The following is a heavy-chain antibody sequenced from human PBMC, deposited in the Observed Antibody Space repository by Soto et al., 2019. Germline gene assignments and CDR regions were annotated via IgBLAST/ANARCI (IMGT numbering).Heavy chain of an antibody. J-gene: IGHJ5*02. V-gene: IGHV3-21*06. CDR1: GFTFSAYN. Sequence: EVQLVESGGGLVKPGGSLRLSCAASGFTFSAYNMNWVRQPPGKGLEWVSSITSSSSSIYYADSLKGRFTISRDNAKNSLYLQMNSLRAEDTAVYYCAGHYGDNGWFDPWGQGTLVTVSS. D-gene: IGHD4-17*01. CDR3: AGHYGDNGWFDP. CDR2: ITSSSSSI.